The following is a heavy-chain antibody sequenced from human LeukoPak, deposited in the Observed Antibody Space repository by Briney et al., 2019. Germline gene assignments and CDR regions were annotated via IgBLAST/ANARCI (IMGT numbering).Heavy chain of an antibody. J-gene: IGHJ6*03. CDR1: GGSISSYY. CDR2: IYTSGST. V-gene: IGHV4-4*07. Sequence: SETLSLTCTVSGGSISSYYWSWIRQPAGKGLEWIGRIYTSGSTNYNPSLKSRVTMSVDTSKNQFSLKLSSVTAADTAVYYCARDRRGSGSYLNYYYYMDVWGKGTTVTVSS. D-gene: IGHD3-10*01. CDR3: ARDRRGSGSYLNYYYYMDV.